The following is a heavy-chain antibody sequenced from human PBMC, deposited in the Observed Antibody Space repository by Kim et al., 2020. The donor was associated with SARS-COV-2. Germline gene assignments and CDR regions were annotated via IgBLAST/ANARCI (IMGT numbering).Heavy chain of an antibody. J-gene: IGHJ4*02. V-gene: IGHV3-23*01. CDR1: GFTFSSYA. Sequence: GGSLRLSCAASGFTFSSYAMSWVRQAPGKGLEWVSAISGSGGSTYYADSVKGRFTISRDNSKNTLYLQMNSLRAEDTAVYYCAKDRDVRGGNPMSSYWGQGTLVTVSS. D-gene: IGHD2-15*01. CDR2: ISGSGGST. CDR3: AKDRDVRGGNPMSSY.